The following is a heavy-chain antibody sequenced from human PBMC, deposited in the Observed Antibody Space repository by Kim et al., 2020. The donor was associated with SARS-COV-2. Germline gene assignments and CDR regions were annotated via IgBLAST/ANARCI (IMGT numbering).Heavy chain of an antibody. Sequence: ASVKVSRKASGYIFTNFAIQWVRQAPGQRLEWMGWINAGTGNTKFSQQFQGRVTFTRDTSANTAYMELSSLGSEDTAVYYCARDLFHTGFDYWGQGTLVAVSS. CDR2: INAGTGNT. CDR1: GYIFTNFA. V-gene: IGHV1-3*01. J-gene: IGHJ4*02. D-gene: IGHD2-8*02. CDR3: ARDLFHTGFDY.